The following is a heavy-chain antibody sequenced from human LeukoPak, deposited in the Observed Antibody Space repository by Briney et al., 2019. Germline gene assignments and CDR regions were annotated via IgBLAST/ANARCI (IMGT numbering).Heavy chain of an antibody. Sequence: ASVKVSCKASGYTFTSYDINWVRQAPGQGLEWMGWMNPNSGNTGYAQKFQGRVTMTRNTSISTAYMELSNLRSEDTAVYYCARGGYYYVGNAFDIWGQGAMVTISS. J-gene: IGHJ3*02. V-gene: IGHV1-8*01. CDR2: MNPNSGNT. CDR3: ARGGYYYVGNAFDI. D-gene: IGHD3-22*01. CDR1: GYTFTSYD.